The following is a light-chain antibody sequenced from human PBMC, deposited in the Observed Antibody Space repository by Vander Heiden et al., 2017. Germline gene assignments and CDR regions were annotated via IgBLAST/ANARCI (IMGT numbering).Light chain of an antibody. J-gene: IGKJ4*01. CDR3: QHYYTSPLT. CDR1: QSVSYSPNNKNY. Sequence: DIVMTQSPDSLAVSLGERATINCKSSQSVSYSPNNKNYLAWYQQKPGQPPKLLIYWASTRESGVPDRFSGSGSGTDFTLTISSLQAEDVAVYYCQHYYTSPLTFGGGTKVEIK. CDR2: WAS. V-gene: IGKV4-1*01.